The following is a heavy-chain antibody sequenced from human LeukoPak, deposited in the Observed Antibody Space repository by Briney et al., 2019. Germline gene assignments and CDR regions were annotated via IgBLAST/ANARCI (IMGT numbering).Heavy chain of an antibody. D-gene: IGHD1-26*01. V-gene: IGHV3-21*01. CDR2: ISSRSNFT. CDR3: ARDFEWELLKANAFDI. CDR1: AFSVSTNY. Sequence: GGSLRLSCAASAFSVSTNYMSWVRQAPGKGLEWVSSISSRSNFTYYADSLKGRFTISRDNAKNSLYLQMNSLRAEDTAVYYCARDFEWELLKANAFDIWGQGTMVTVSS. J-gene: IGHJ3*02.